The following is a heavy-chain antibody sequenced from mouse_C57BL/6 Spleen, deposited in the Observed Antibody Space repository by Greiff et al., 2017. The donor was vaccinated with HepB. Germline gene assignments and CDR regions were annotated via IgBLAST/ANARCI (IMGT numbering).Heavy chain of an antibody. D-gene: IGHD4-1*01. CDR2: ISSGGSYT. V-gene: IGHV5-6*01. CDR1: GFTFSSYG. Sequence: EVMLVESGGDLVKPGGSLKLSCAASGFTFSSYGMSWVRQTPDKRLEWVATISSGGSYTYYPDSVKGRFTISRDNAKNTLYLQMSSLKSEDTAMYYCARQGGNGDVDVWGTGTTVTVSA. CDR3: ARQGGNGDVDV. J-gene: IGHJ1*03.